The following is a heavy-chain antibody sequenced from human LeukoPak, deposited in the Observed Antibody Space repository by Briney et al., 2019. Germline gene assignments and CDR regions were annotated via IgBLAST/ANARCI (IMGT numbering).Heavy chain of an antibody. V-gene: IGHV4-34*01. CDR2: INHSGST. D-gene: IGHD3-22*01. CDR3: ASAYDSSGYLPDY. Sequence: PSETLSLTCAVYGGSFSGYYWSWIRQPPGKGLEWIGEINHSGSTNYNPSLKSRVTISVDTSKNQFSLKLSSVTAADTAVYYRASAYDSSGYLPDYWGQGTLVTVSS. J-gene: IGHJ4*02. CDR1: GGSFSGYY.